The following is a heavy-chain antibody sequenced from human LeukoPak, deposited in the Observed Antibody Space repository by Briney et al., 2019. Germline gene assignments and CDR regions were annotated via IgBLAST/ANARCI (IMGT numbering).Heavy chain of an antibody. CDR2: INTGNGNT. CDR3: ARDESYAVY. V-gene: IGHV1-3*04. Sequence: ASVKVSCKASGYTFTSYAMHWVRQAPGQRLEWMGWINTGNGNTKYSQNFQGSVTITRDTSASTAYMDLSSLRSEDTAVYYCARDESYAVYWGQGTLVTVSS. J-gene: IGHJ4*02. CDR1: GYTFTSYA. D-gene: IGHD3-10*01.